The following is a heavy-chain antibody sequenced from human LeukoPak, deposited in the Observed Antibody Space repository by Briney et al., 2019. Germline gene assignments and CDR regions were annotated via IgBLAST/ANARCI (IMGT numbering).Heavy chain of an antibody. CDR3: ASVNYGDYGDAFDI. Sequence: GGSLRLSCAASGFTVSSNYMSWVRQAPGKGLEWVSVIYSGGSTYYADSVKGRFTISRDNSKNTLYLQMNSLRAEDTAMYYCASVNYGDYGDAFDIWGQGTMVTVSS. D-gene: IGHD4-17*01. J-gene: IGHJ3*02. CDR2: IYSGGST. V-gene: IGHV3-66*02. CDR1: GFTVSSNY.